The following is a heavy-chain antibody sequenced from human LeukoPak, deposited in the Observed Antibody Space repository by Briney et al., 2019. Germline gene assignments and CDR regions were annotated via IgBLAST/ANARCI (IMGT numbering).Heavy chain of an antibody. V-gene: IGHV4-39*01. D-gene: IGHD3-10*01. J-gene: IGHJ4*02. CDR1: GGSISSSSYY. CDR2: IYYSGST. Sequence: PSETLFLTCTVSGGSISSSSYYWGWIRQPPGKGLEWIGSIYYSGSTYYNPSLKSRVTISVDTSKNRFSLKLSSVTAADTAVYYCARQGPVRFGELLCFDYWGQGTLVTVSS. CDR3: ARQGPVRFGELLCFDY.